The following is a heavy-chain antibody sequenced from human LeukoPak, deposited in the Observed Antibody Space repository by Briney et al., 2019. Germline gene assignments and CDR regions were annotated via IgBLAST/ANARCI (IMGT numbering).Heavy chain of an antibody. CDR3: ARASETAMVTL. Sequence: IPSETLSLTCTVSGVSITSGTYYWTWIRQPAGKGLEWIGRIYSTGRVNYNPSLKSRVTMLLDTSKNHISLILTSVTAADAAIYFCARASETAMVTLWGQGTLVTVSS. CDR2: IYSTGRV. V-gene: IGHV4-61*02. CDR1: GVSITSGTYY. J-gene: IGHJ4*02. D-gene: IGHD5-18*01.